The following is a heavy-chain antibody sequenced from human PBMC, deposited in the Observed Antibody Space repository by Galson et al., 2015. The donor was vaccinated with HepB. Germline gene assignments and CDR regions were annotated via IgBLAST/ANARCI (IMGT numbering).Heavy chain of an antibody. CDR2: IYHSGTA. V-gene: IGHV4-4*02. J-gene: IGHJ4*02. Sequence: ETLSLTCAVSGGSISSGNWWSWVRQPPGKGLEWIGEIYHSGTANYNPSLESRGTMSLDKSKNQISLKVTSVTAADTAVYYCARHVGVPGTRGFDYWGQGTLVTVSS. CDR3: ARHVGVPGTRGFDY. CDR1: GGSISSGNW. D-gene: IGHD2-2*01.